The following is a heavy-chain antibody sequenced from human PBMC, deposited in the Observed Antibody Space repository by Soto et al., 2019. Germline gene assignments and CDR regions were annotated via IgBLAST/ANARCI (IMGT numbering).Heavy chain of an antibody. CDR3: ARGGSPAVDPYYYYGMDV. CDR1: GYTFTSYG. J-gene: IGHJ6*02. V-gene: IGHV1-18*01. D-gene: IGHD3-16*01. CDR2: ISAYNGNT. Sequence: ASVKVSCKASGYTFTSYGISWVRQAPGQGLEWMGWISAYNGNTNYAQKLQGRVTMTTDTSTSTAYMELRSLRSDDTAVYYCARGGSPAVDPYYYYGMDVWGQGTTVTVSS.